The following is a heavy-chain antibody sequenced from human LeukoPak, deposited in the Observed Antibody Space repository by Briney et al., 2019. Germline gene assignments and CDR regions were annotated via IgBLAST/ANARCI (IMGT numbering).Heavy chain of an antibody. D-gene: IGHD4-23*01. J-gene: IGHJ3*02. Sequence: SETLSLTCTVSGGSVSSGSYYWSWIRQPPGKGLEWIGYIYYSGSTNYNPSLKSRVTISVDTSKNQFSLKLSSVTAADTAVYYCARDVLPRPVVKAQGYAFDIWGQGTMVTVSS. CDR3: ARDVLPRPVVKAQGYAFDI. V-gene: IGHV4-61*01. CDR1: GGSVSSGSYY. CDR2: IYYSGST.